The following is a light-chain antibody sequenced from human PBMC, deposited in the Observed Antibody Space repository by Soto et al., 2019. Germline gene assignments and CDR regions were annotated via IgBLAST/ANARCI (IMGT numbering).Light chain of an antibody. Sequence: QSVLTQPPSASGTPGQRVTISCSGSSSTIGSNFIYWYQQLPGTAPKLLIYRNNERPSGVPDRFSGSKSGTAASLAISGLRSEDEADYHCAAWDDCLSGVVFGGWTKLTVL. CDR1: SSTIGSNF. CDR2: RNN. V-gene: IGLV1-47*01. J-gene: IGLJ2*01. CDR3: AAWDDCLSGVV.